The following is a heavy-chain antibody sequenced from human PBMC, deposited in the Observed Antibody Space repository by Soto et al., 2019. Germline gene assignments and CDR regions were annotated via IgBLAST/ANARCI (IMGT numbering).Heavy chain of an antibody. CDR1: CFTFSGYG. CDR3: AKDRGSGNYGVLKDFEY. J-gene: IGHJ4*02. V-gene: IGHV3-23*01. D-gene: IGHD1-26*01. CDR2: MSGSGGKT. Sequence: EVQLLESGGGLVQPGGVPGLFWGSSCFTFSGYGINLGPQGPGKGLGWVLAMSGSGGKTFYADSVKGRFTISRDNSKNTVYLQMNSLRGDDTAIYFCAKDRGSGNYGVLKDFEYWGQGTLVTVSS.